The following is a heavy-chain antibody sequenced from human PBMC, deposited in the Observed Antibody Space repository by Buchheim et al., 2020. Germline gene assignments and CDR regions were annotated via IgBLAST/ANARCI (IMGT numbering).Heavy chain of an antibody. J-gene: IGHJ6*02. CDR1: GFTFSSYS. D-gene: IGHD3-3*01. CDR2: SSSSSSYI. V-gene: IGHV3-21*01. CDR3: ARECDFWSGYYKLYGMDV. Sequence: EVQLVESGGGLVKPGGSLRLSCAASGFTFSSYSMNWVRQAPGKGLEWVSSSSSSSSYIYYADSVKGRFTISRDNAKNSLYLQMNSLRAEDTAVYYCARECDFWSGYYKLYGMDVWGQGTT.